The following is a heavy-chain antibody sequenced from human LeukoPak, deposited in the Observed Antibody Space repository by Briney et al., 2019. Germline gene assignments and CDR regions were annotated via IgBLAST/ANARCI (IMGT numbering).Heavy chain of an antibody. J-gene: IGHJ4*02. CDR2: IIPIFGTA. CDR3: ARGWSSSLKGIDY. D-gene: IGHD6-13*01. Sequence: GAPVKVSCKASGGTFSSYAISWVRQAPGQGLEWMGGIIPIFGTANYAQKFQGRVTITADESTSTAYMELSSLRSEDTAVYYCARGWSSSLKGIDYWGQGTLVTVSS. CDR1: GGTFSSYA. V-gene: IGHV1-69*13.